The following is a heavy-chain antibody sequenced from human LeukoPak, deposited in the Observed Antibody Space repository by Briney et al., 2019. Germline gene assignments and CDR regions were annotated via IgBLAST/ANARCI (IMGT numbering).Heavy chain of an antibody. D-gene: IGHD6-13*01. J-gene: IGHJ4*02. CDR1: GFIFGSYS. CDR3: VRDRGQQLKWGFDN. Sequence: KTGGSLRLSCAASGFIFGSYSMSWVRQAPGKGLEWVSSISSSSSYIYYADSVKGRFTISRDNAKNSLYLQMNSLRAEDTAVYYCVRDRGQQLKWGFDNWGQGTLVTVSS. V-gene: IGHV3-21*01. CDR2: ISSSSSYI.